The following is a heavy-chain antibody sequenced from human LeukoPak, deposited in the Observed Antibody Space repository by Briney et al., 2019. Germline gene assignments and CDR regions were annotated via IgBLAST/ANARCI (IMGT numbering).Heavy chain of an antibody. CDR3: ARDPPLEAGGLDP. Sequence: SETLSLTCGVYGGSFSGYYWSWIRQPPGKGLEWIGEIYHSGSTNYNPSLKSRVTISVDKSKNQFSLKLSSVTAADTAVYYCARDPPLEAGGLDPWGQGTLVTVSS. V-gene: IGHV4-34*01. D-gene: IGHD6-13*01. J-gene: IGHJ5*02. CDR1: GGSFSGYY. CDR2: IYHSGST.